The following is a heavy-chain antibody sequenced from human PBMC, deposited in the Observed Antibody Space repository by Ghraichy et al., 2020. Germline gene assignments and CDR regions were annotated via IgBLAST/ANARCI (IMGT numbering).Heavy chain of an antibody. CDR1: GFTVSSNY. J-gene: IGHJ6*02. D-gene: IGHD5-24*01. V-gene: IGHV3-53*01. CDR2: IYSGGST. Sequence: GGSLRLSCAASGFTVSSNYMSWVRQAPGKGLEWVSVIYSGGSTYYADSVKGRFTISRDNSKNTLYLQMNSLRAEDTAVYYCASPPPRGRDGYNVHYYYYGMDVWGQGTTVTVSS. CDR3: ASPPPRGRDGYNVHYYYYGMDV.